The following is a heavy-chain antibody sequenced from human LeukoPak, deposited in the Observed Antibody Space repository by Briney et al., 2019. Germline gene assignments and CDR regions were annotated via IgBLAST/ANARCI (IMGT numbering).Heavy chain of an antibody. J-gene: IGHJ4*02. Sequence: SETLSLTCAVYGESFTGYAWTWIRQPPGKRLEWIGEINYSGNTNYNPSLKSRVTISVDTSKNQFSLKMRSMTAADTAVFYCARARESETIDYWGQGTLVTVSS. CDR1: GESFTGYA. CDR2: INYSGNT. V-gene: IGHV4-34*01. CDR3: ARARESETIDY. D-gene: IGHD3-10*01.